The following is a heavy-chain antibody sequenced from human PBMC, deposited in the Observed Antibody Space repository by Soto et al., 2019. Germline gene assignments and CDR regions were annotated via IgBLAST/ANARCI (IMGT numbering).Heavy chain of an antibody. CDR2: INPNSGAT. CDR3: ARDSRRYCSGGSCYSRSYYYYMDV. Sequence: ASVKVSCKASGYTFTCYYMHWVRQPPGQGLEWMGWINPNSGATNYAHTFQGWVTMTRDTSISTAYMELSRLRSDDTAVYYCARDSRRYCSGGSCYSRSYYYYMDVWGKGTTVTVSS. V-gene: IGHV1-2*04. J-gene: IGHJ6*03. CDR1: GYTFTCYY. D-gene: IGHD2-15*01.